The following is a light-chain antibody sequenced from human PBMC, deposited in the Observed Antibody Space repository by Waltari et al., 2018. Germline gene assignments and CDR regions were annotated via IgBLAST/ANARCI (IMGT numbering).Light chain of an antibody. Sequence: EIQMTQAPSSLSASVGDSVTITCRASQSITSHVNWFQQHPGRAPKLLIHTASSLESGVPSRFSGSGSGTHFTLTISSLQPEDFATYFCQQSYITPYTFGQGTKLEI. V-gene: IGKV1-39*01. CDR2: TAS. CDR1: QSITSH. J-gene: IGKJ2*01. CDR3: QQSYITPYT.